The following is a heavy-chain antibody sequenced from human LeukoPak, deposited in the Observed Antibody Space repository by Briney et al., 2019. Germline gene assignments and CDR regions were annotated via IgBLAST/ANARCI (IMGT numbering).Heavy chain of an antibody. CDR2: ISSSSSYI. V-gene: IGHV3-21*01. D-gene: IGHD3-22*01. Sequence: GGSLRLSCVASGFTFSSYSMNWVRQAPGKGLEWVSSISSSSSYIYYADSVKGRFTISRDNAKNSLYLQMNSLRAEDTAVYYCARDYYSDSSGYYGYYFDYWGQGTLVTVSS. CDR3: ARDYYSDSSGYYGYYFDY. J-gene: IGHJ4*02. CDR1: GFTFSSYS.